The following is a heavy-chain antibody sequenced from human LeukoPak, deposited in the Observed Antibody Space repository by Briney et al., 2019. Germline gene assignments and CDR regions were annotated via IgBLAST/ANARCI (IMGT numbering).Heavy chain of an antibody. Sequence: GASVKVSCKASGYTFTGYYMHWVRQAPGQGLEWMGGINPNSGGTNQAQKFQGRVTMTRDTSISTVYMELSRLASDDTAVYYCATYSDGITSAWFSWGQGTLVTVSS. CDR2: INPNSGGT. CDR3: ATYSDGITSAWFS. V-gene: IGHV1-2*02. J-gene: IGHJ4*02. CDR1: GYTFTGYY. D-gene: IGHD6-19*01.